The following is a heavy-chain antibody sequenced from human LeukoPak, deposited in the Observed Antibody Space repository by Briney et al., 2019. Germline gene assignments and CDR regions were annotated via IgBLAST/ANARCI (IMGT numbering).Heavy chain of an antibody. CDR1: GYTFTSYG. CDR3: ARKQNRYCSSTSCYYYGMDV. Sequence: ASVKVSCKASGYTFTSYGISWVRQAPGQGLEWMGWISAYNGNTNYAQKLQGRVTMTTDTSTSTAYMELRSLRSDDTAVYYCARKQNRYCSSTSCYYYGMDVWGQGTTVTVSS. V-gene: IGHV1-18*01. J-gene: IGHJ6*02. D-gene: IGHD2-2*01. CDR2: ISAYNGNT.